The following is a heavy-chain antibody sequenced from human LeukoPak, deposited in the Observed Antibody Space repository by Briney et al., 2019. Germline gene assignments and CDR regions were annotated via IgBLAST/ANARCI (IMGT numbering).Heavy chain of an antibody. V-gene: IGHV4-39*01. J-gene: IGHJ3*01. CDR1: GASITTKTYY. CDR2: IDSSGGT. Sequence: PSETLSLTCAVSGASITTKTYYWGWIRQPPGRRLEWIGNIDSSGGTTCNPSLKSRVTMSVDSSKNQFSLSLTSVTAADTAVYFCAILPLIWGQGTMVTVSS. CDR3: AILPLI. D-gene: IGHD2/OR15-2a*01.